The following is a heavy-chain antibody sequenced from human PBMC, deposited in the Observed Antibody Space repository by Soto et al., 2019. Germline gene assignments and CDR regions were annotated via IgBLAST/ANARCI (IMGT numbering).Heavy chain of an antibody. CDR3: ARAISGYVT. Sequence: ASVKVSCKASGYTFTSYYMHWVRQAPGQGLEWMGIINPSGGSTSYAQKFQGRVTLTRDTSASTVYLDLSSLRSEDTAIYYCARAISGYVTWGQGTLVTVSS. CDR2: INPSGGST. J-gene: IGHJ5*02. D-gene: IGHD5-12*01. CDR1: GYTFTSYY. V-gene: IGHV1-46*01.